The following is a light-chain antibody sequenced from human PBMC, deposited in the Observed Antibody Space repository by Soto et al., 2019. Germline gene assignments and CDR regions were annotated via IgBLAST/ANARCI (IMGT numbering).Light chain of an antibody. V-gene: IGKV1-39*01. CDR2: AAS. CDR1: QNIANY. J-gene: IGKJ4*01. CDR3: QQSYSTPLT. Sequence: DIQMTQSPSSLSASVGDRVTITCRTSQNIANYLNWYRQKPGKAPNLLIYAASSLQRGVPSRFSGGGSGTGFTLTINGLQPEDFATYYCQQSYSTPLTSGGGTKVDIK.